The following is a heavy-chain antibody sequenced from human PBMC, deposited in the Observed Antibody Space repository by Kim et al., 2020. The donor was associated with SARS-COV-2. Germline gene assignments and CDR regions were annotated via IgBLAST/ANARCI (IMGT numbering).Heavy chain of an antibody. J-gene: IGHJ6*02. CDR3: AGGGGQQWPSDGMDV. Sequence: ADSVKARLHIPRDNSKNTLYLQMNSLRAEDTAVYYCAGGGGQQWPSDGMDVWGQGTTVTVSS. D-gene: IGHD6-19*01. V-gene: IGHV3-30*07.